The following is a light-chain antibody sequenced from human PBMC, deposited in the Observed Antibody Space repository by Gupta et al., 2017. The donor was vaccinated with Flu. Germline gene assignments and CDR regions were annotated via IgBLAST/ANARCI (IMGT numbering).Light chain of an antibody. CDR2: DNN. Sequence: QSVLTQPPSVSAAPGQKVTISCSGSSSNIGNNYVSWYQQLPGTAPKLLSYDNNKRPSGIPDRFSGSKSGTSATLGITGLQTGDEADYYCGTWDSSLSAVVFGGGTKRTVL. CDR1: SSNIGNNY. J-gene: IGLJ2*01. CDR3: GTWDSSLSAVV. V-gene: IGLV1-51*01.